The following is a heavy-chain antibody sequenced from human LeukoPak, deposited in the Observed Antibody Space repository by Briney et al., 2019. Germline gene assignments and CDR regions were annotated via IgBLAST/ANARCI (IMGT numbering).Heavy chain of an antibody. V-gene: IGHV3-33*01. CDR2: IWYDGSNK. CDR3: ARDGPGRVSPDY. Sequence: GGSLRLSCSASGFTLSSYGMHWVRQAPGKGLEWVAVIWYDGSNKYYADSVKGRFTISRDNSKNTLYLQMNSLRAEDTAVYYCARDGPGRVSPDYWGQGTLVTVSS. J-gene: IGHJ4*02. D-gene: IGHD6-13*01. CDR1: GFTLSSYG.